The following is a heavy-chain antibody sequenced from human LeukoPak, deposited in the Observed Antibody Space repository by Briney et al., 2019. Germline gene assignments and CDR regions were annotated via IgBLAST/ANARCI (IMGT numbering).Heavy chain of an antibody. CDR3: ARGGVATF. J-gene: IGHJ4*02. D-gene: IGHD5-12*01. CDR1: GGSISSGGYY. V-gene: IGHV4-30-2*01. CDR2: IYHSGST. Sequence: PSQTLSLTCTVSGGSISSGGYYWSWIRQPPGKGLEWIGYIYHSGSTYYNPSLKSRVTISVDRSKNQFSLKLSSVTAADTAVYYCARGGVATFWGQGTLVTVSS.